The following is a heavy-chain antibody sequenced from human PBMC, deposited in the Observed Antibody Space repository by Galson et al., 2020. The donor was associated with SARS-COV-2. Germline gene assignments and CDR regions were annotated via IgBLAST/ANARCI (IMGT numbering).Heavy chain of an antibody. J-gene: IGHJ4*02. CDR3: ARQVTTSRFLEWADPYYFDY. CDR2: IYYIGTT. Sequence: SETLSLTCTVSGGSISSNGFYWGWIRQPPGKGLEWIGSIYYIGTTYYNPSLKSRVTIFVDTSKNQFSLKLSSVTAADTAVYYCARQVTTSRFLEWADPYYFDYWGQGTLVTVS. D-gene: IGHD3-3*01. V-gene: IGHV4-39*01. CDR1: GGSISSNGFY.